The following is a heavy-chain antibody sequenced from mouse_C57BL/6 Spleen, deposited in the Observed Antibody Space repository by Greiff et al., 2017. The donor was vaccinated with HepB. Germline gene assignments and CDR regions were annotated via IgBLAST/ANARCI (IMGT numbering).Heavy chain of an antibody. D-gene: IGHD2-1*01. CDR3: ARIGNYPYYYALDD. J-gene: IGHJ4*01. V-gene: IGHV14-3*01. Sequence: VHVKQSVAELVRPGASVKLSCTASGFTFNNNDMHWVRQRPEQGLEWIGRIGPANGNTNYAPKFQGKATITADTSSNTAYLQLSSLTSEDTAIYYCARIGNYPYYYALDDWGQGTSVTVSS. CDR1: GFTFNNND. CDR2: IGPANGNT.